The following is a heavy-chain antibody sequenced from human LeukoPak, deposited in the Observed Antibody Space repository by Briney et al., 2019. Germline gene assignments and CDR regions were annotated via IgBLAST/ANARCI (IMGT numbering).Heavy chain of an antibody. CDR3: ARAESGYLYFDY. CDR1: GGTFSSYT. J-gene: IGHJ4*02. V-gene: IGHV1-69*02. CDR2: IIPILGIA. Sequence: SSVKVSCKASGGTFSSYTISWVRQAPGQGLDWMGRIIPILGIANYAQKFQGRVTITADKSTSTAYMELSSLRSEDTAVYYCARAESGYLYFDYWGQGTLVTVSS. D-gene: IGHD5-12*01.